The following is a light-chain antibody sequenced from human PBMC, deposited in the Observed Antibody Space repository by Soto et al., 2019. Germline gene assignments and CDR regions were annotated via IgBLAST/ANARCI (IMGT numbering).Light chain of an antibody. V-gene: IGKV1-5*03. CDR1: QTISSW. J-gene: IGKJ1*01. CDR3: QHYNSYSET. CDR2: KAS. Sequence: IQMTQSPSTLSASAGDRITITCRASQTISSWLAWYQQKPGKDPKLLIYKASTLKSGVPSRFSGSGSGTEFTLTISSLQPDDCATYYGQHYNSYSETFGPGTKVDIK.